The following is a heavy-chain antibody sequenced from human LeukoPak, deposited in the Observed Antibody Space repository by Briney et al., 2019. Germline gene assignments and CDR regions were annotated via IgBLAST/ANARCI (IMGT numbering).Heavy chain of an antibody. Sequence: EASVKVSCKASGFTFTGYYIHWVRQAPGQGLEWMGWISPHSGGTHYAQNFQGRVTMTRDTSISTAYMELSRLRSDDTAVYYCARETYLIGWYFDLWGRGTLVTVSS. CDR2: ISPHSGGT. CDR1: GFTFTGYY. CDR3: ARETYLIGWYFDL. D-gene: IGHD3-16*02. V-gene: IGHV1-2*02. J-gene: IGHJ2*01.